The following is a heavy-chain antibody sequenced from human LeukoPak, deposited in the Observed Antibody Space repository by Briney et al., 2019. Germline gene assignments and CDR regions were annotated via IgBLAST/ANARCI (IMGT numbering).Heavy chain of an antibody. CDR2: ISSSGSTI. Sequence: GGSLRLSCAASGFTFSSYEMNWVRQAPGKGLEWVSYISSSGSTIYYADSVKGRFTISRDNAKNSLYLQMNSLRAEGTAVYYCASHYYDSSGYYYGVDYWGQGTLVTVSS. J-gene: IGHJ4*02. V-gene: IGHV3-48*03. CDR1: GFTFSSYE. CDR3: ASHYYDSSGYYYGVDY. D-gene: IGHD3-22*01.